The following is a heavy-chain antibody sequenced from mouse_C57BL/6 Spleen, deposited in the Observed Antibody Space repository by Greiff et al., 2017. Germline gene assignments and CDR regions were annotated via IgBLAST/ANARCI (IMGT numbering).Heavy chain of an antibody. J-gene: IGHJ4*01. CDR3: ARWDYDYAMDY. V-gene: IGHV1-26*01. Sequence: EVQLQQSGPELVKPGASVKISCKASGYTFTDYYMNWVKQSHGKSLEWIGDINPNNGGTSYNQKFKGKATLTVDKSSSTAYMELRSLTSEDSAVYYCARWDYDYAMDYWGQGTSVTVSS. CDR2: INPNNGGT. D-gene: IGHD1-1*02. CDR1: GYTFTDYY.